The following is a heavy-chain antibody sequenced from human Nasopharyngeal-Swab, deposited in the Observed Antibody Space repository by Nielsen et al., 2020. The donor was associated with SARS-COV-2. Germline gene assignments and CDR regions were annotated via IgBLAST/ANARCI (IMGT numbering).Heavy chain of an antibody. D-gene: IGHD4-23*01. CDR2: IWYDGSNK. CDR1: GFTFSSYG. J-gene: IGHJ3*02. CDR3: AKEAYGGNSGESAFDI. V-gene: IGHV3-33*06. Sequence: GGSLRLSCAASGFTFSSYGMHWVRQAPGKGLEWVAVIWYDGSNKYYADSVKGRFTISRDNSKNTLYLQMNSLRAEDTAVYYCAKEAYGGNSGESAFDIWGQGTMVTVSS.